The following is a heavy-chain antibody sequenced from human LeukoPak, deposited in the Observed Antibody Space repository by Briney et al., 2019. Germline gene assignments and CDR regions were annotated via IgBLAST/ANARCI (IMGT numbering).Heavy chain of an antibody. CDR2: INPNSGGT. D-gene: IGHD4-11*01. CDR3: ARAPWAYGNYVHAFDI. CDR1: GYSFTGSY. V-gene: IGHV1-2*02. J-gene: IGHJ3*02. Sequence: ASVKVSCKASGYSFTGSYIHWVRQAPGQVLEWMGWINPNSGGTDYAQKFQGRVTMTRDTSITTAYMELSSLRSDDTAVYFCARAPWAYGNYVHAFDIWGQGIMVTVSS.